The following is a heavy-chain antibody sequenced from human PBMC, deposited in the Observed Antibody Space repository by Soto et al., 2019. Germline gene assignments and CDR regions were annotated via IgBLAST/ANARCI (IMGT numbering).Heavy chain of an antibody. CDR3: ARGRGLYNSGRSQLVS. J-gene: IGHJ4*02. CDR2: FIPRFGTT. CDR1: GDSFSKYT. V-gene: IGHV1-69*01. D-gene: IGHD1-1*01. Sequence: QVQLVQSGAEVKKPGSSVRVSCKTSGDSFSKYTVNWVRQAPRQGLEWMGGFIPRFGTTNFAPTPQGRVTITGAQYMNTVYMELSSLRSEETALYCCARGRGLYNSGRSQLVSWGQGTLVTVSS.